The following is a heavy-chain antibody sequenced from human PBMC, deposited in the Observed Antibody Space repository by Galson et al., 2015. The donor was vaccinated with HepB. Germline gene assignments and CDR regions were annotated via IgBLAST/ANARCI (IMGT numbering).Heavy chain of an antibody. CDR2: VYSSGSA. D-gene: IGHD1-1*01. CDR3: ASLAMAATGLGYFDS. CDR1: GVSISSYY. Sequence: QVQLQESGPGLVKPSETLSLTCNVSGVSISSYYWSWVRQPPGKGLEWIGYVYSSGSAYYNPSLKSRVTLSVDTSKSQFSLRLDSVTAADTAVYYCASLAMAATGLGYFDSWGQGALVIVSS. V-gene: IGHV4-59*01. J-gene: IGHJ4*02.